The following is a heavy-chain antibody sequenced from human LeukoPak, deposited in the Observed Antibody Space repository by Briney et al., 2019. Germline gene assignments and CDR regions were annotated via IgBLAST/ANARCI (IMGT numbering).Heavy chain of an antibody. V-gene: IGHV3-49*03. CDR1: GFTFGDYA. D-gene: IGHD5-12*01. CDR2: IRSKAYGGTT. Sequence: GGSLRLSCTASGFTFGDYAMSWFRQAPGKGLEWVGFIRSKAYGGTTEYAASVKGRFTISRDDSKSIAYLQMNSLKTEDTAVYYCAKYSIMRYYFDYWGQGTLVTVSS. J-gene: IGHJ4*02. CDR3: AKYSIMRYYFDY.